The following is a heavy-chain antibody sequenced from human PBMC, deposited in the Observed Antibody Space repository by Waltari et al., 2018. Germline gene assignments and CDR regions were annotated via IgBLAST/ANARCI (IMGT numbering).Heavy chain of an antibody. J-gene: IGHJ4*01. D-gene: IGHD5-12*01. CDR2: ISGSCTFT. Sequence: QVQLVVSGGGLVKPGGSLRLSCEASGVTFSDFYMSWIRQVPGKGLRWITYISGSCTFTNYAEPGKGRSTISTDNRKNSVYLQLNSLRSDDTAVYYCARTIRYSVTLYYFDFWGLGTLVTVSS. V-gene: IGHV3-11*06. CDR1: GVTFSDFY. CDR3: ARTIRYSVTLYYFDF.